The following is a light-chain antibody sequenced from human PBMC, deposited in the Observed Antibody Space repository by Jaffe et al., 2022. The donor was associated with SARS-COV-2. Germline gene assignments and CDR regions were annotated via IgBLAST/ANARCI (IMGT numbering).Light chain of an antibody. J-gene: IGLJ3*02. CDR3: VLYMGSGIWA. CDR2: NTN. V-gene: IGLV8-61*01. Sequence: QAVVTQEPSFSVSPGGTVTLTCGLSSGSVSTSYYPSWYQQTPGQAPRTLIYNTNTPSSGVPDRFSGSILGNKAALTITGAQADDESDYYCVLYMGSGIWAFGGGTKLTVL. CDR1: SGSVSTSYY.